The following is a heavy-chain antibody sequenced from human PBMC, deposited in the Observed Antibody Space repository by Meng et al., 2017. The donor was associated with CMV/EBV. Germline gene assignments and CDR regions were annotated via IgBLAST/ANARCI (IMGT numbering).Heavy chain of an antibody. CDR1: GFTFSSYW. D-gene: IGHD5-12*01. CDR3: ARDWGYSGYDSPGY. V-gene: IGHV3-7*01. CDR2: IKQDGSEK. J-gene: IGHJ4*02. Sequence: GGSLRLSCAASGFTFSSYWMSWDRQAPGKGLEWVANIKQDGSEKYYVDSVKGRFTISRDNAKNSLYLQMHSLRAEDTAMYYCARDWGYSGYDSPGYWGQGTLVTVSS.